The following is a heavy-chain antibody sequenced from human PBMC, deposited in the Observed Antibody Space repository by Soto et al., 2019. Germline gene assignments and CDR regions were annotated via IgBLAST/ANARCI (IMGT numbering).Heavy chain of an antibody. V-gene: IGHV3-23*01. Sequence: GGSLRLSCAASGFTFSSYAMSWVRQAPGKGLEWVSAISGSGGSTYYADSVKGRFTISRDNSKNTLYLQMNSLRAEDTAVYYCARDVINFWSGSRAYYMDVWGKGTTVTVSS. CDR2: ISGSGGST. CDR1: GFTFSSYA. J-gene: IGHJ6*03. D-gene: IGHD3-3*01. CDR3: ARDVINFWSGSRAYYMDV.